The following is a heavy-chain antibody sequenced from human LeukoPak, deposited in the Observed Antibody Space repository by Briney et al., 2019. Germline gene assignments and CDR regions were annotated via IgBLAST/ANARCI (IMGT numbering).Heavy chain of an antibody. CDR1: GFTFSSYE. D-gene: IGHD3-22*01. J-gene: IGHJ5*02. Sequence: GGSLRLSCAASGFTFSSYEMNWVRQAPGKGLEWVSYISSSSSYIYYADSVKGRFTISRDNAKNSLYLQMNSLRAEDTAVYYCARDHSPYYYDSSGYPPEGWFDPWGQGTLVTVSS. V-gene: IGHV3-21*05. CDR3: ARDHSPYYYDSSGYPPEGWFDP. CDR2: ISSSSSYI.